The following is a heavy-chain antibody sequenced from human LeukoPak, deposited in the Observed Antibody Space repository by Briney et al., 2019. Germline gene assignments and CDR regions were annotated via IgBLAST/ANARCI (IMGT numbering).Heavy chain of an antibody. J-gene: IGHJ4*02. D-gene: IGHD3-3*01. V-gene: IGHV3-48*01. CDR2: ISSNTRVI. CDR3: ARDFLEDTK. Sequence: PGGSLRLSCAASGFTFSSYNMNWVRQAPGKGLEWVSYISSNTRVIHYADSVKGRFTISRDNGKNSLYLQMNSLRAEDTAVYYCARDFLEDTKWGQGTLVTAS. CDR1: GFTFSSYN.